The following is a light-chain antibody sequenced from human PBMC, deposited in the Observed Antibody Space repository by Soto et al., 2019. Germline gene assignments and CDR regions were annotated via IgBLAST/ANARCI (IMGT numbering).Light chain of an antibody. CDR3: QQRSNWPPVN. CDR2: DAS. CDR1: QSVGSS. Sequence: EIVLTHSPGTLSLSPGERATLSCRASQSVGSSLSWYQQKPGQAPRLLFYDASNRATGIPARFSGSGSGTDFTLTISSLEPEDFGVYYCQQRSNWPPVNFGGGTKVDIK. V-gene: IGKV3-11*01. J-gene: IGKJ4*01.